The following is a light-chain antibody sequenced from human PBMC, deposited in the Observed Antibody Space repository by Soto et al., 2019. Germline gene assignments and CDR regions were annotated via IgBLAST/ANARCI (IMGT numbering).Light chain of an antibody. Sequence: DIQLTQSPSFLSASVGDRVTVTCRASQDIRSYLAWYQQKPGKAPKLLIHTASTLQSGVPSRFSGSGSGAEFTLTISSLLPDDFATYYCQQRHSYPITFGQGTRLDIK. J-gene: IGKJ5*01. V-gene: IGKV1-9*01. CDR1: QDIRSY. CDR3: QQRHSYPIT. CDR2: TAS.